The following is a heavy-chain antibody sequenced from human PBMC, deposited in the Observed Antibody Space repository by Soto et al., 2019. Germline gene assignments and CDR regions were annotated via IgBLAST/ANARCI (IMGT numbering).Heavy chain of an antibody. CDR3: ARSYDSSGRPRHYFDY. V-gene: IGHV4-61*08. J-gene: IGHJ4*02. Sequence: TVSGGSISSGGYYWNWIRQPPGNGLEYIGYVYGSGSTKYNPSLKSRVTISLDTSKNQFSLKLSSVTAADTAVYYCARSYDSSGRPRHYFDYWGQGALVTVSS. CDR1: GGSISSGGYY. D-gene: IGHD3-22*01. CDR2: VYGSGST.